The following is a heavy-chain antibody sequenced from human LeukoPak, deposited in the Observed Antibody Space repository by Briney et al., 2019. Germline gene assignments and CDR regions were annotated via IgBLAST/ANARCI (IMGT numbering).Heavy chain of an antibody. J-gene: IGHJ4*02. CDR1: GGSISSYY. V-gene: IGHV4-4*07. CDR3: ARVNSSGSFRDY. D-gene: IGHD3-22*01. CDR2: MSTSGST. Sequence: SETLSLTCTISGGSISSYYWSWIRQPAGKGLEWIGRMSTSGSTNYNPSLTSRVTMSVDKSKNQFSLNLNSVTAADTAVYFCARVNSSGSFRDYWGQGARVTVSS.